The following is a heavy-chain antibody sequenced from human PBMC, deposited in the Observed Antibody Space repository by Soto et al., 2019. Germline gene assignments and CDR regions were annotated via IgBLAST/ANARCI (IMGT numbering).Heavy chain of an antibody. D-gene: IGHD3-10*01. J-gene: IGHJ2*01. CDR1: GGSFSGYY. CDR2: INHSGST. V-gene: IGHV4-34*01. Sequence: QVQLQQWGAGLLKPSETLSLTCAVYGGSFSGYYWSWIRQPPGKGLEWIGGINHSGSTNFNPSLKSRVTISVATSKNQFSLKLSSVTAADTAVYYCARALYYYGSGRYFDLWGRGTLVTVSS. CDR3: ARALYYYGSGRYFDL.